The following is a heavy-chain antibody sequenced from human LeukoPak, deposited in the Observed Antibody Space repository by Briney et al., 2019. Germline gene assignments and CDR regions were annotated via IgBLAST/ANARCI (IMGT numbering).Heavy chain of an antibody. D-gene: IGHD3-22*01. J-gene: IGHJ3*02. CDR1: GGSISSYY. CDR3: ARGDYDSSGYYVSDAFDI. CDR2: IYYSGST. Sequence: SETLSLTCTVSGGSISSYYWSWIRQPPGKGLEWIGYIYYSGSTNYNPSLKSRVTISVDTSKNQFSLKLSSVTAADTAVYYCARGDYDSSGYYVSDAFDIWGQGTMVTVSS. V-gene: IGHV4-59*01.